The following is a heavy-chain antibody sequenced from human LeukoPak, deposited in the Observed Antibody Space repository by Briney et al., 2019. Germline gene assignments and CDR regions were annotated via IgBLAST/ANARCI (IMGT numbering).Heavy chain of an antibody. J-gene: IGHJ6*03. V-gene: IGHV1-8*01. CDR2: MNPNSGNT. CDR1: GYTFTSYD. CDR3: ARVGLQYYYYYYMDV. Sequence: GASVKVSCKASGYTFTSYDINWVRQATGQGLEWMGWMNPNSGNTGYAQKYQGRVTMTRNTSISTAYMELSSLRSEDTAVYYCARVGLQYYYYYYMDVWGKGTTVTVSS.